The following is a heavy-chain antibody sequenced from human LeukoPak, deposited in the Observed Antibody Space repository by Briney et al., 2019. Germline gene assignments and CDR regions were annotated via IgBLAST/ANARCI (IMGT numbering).Heavy chain of an antibody. CDR3: ARTRGYSYGIFDY. CDR1: GGSFSGYY. V-gene: IGHV4-34*01. J-gene: IGHJ4*02. Sequence: SETLSLTCAVYGGSFSGYYWSWIRQPPGKGLEWIGEINHSGSTNYNPSLKSRVTITVDTSKNQFSLKLSSVTAADTAVYYCARTRGYSYGIFDYWGQGTLVTVSS. D-gene: IGHD5-18*01. CDR2: INHSGST.